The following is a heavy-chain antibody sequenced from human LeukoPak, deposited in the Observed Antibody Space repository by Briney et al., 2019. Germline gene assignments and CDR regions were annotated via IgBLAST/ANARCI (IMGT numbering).Heavy chain of an antibody. CDR3: AKEGGASRFDY. CDR1: GFTFSSYA. D-gene: IGHD5-12*01. J-gene: IGHJ4*02. CDR2: ITDSGGST. Sequence: GGSLRLSCAASGFTFSSYAMSWVRQAPGKTLEWVSAITDSGGSTNYADSVKGRFTISRDNSKNTLYLQMNSLRAEDTAVYYCAKEGGASRFDYWGQGTLVTVSS. V-gene: IGHV3-23*01.